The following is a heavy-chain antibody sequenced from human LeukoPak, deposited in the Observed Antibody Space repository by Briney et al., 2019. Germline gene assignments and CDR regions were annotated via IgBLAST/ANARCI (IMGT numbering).Heavy chain of an antibody. CDR3: ARDIATAGHLAFDN. J-gene: IGHJ4*02. V-gene: IGHV3-21*01. D-gene: IGHD6-13*01. CDR2: IISSGYYI. Sequence: GGSLRLSCAASGFSFSSYTMNWVRQAPGKGLEWVSSIISSGYYIYYADSEKGRFTISRDNAKNSLFLQMNSLRAEDATVYYCARDIATAGHLAFDNWGQGTLVTVSS. CDR1: GFSFSSYT.